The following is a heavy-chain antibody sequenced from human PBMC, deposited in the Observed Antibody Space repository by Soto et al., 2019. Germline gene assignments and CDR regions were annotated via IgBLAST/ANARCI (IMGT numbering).Heavy chain of an antibody. Sequence: EVQLVECGGGLVQPGGSLRLSCAASGFTFSLYGMSWVRQAPGKGLEWVSYISRSSTGIHYADSVKGRFTISRDDATNSMHLQMNSLRDGDTAVYYCARAVTWGLDVWGQGTTVSISS. J-gene: IGHJ6*02. CDR2: ISRSSTGI. CDR1: GFTFSLYG. D-gene: IGHD3-10*01. V-gene: IGHV3-48*02. CDR3: ARAVTWGLDV.